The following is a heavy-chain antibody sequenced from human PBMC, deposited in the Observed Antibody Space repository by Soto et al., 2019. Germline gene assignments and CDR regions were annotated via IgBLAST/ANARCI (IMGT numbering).Heavy chain of an antibody. CDR1: GGTFSSYT. CDR3: ARAGRATPGVFDY. CDR2: IIPILGIA. D-gene: IGHD5-12*01. Sequence: SVKVSCKASGGTFSSYTISWVRQAPGQGLEWMGRIIPILGIANYAQKFQGRVTITADKSTSTAYMELSSLRSEDTAVYYSARAGRATPGVFDYWGQGTLVTVSS. V-gene: IGHV1-69*02. J-gene: IGHJ4*02.